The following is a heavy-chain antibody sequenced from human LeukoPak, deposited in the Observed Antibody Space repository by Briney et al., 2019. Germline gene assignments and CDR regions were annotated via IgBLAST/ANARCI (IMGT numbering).Heavy chain of an antibody. CDR1: GFTFSSYS. Sequence: PGGSLRLSCAASGFTFSSYSTNWVRQAPGKGLEWVSSISSSSSYIYYADSVKGRFTISRDNAKNSLYLQMNSLRAEDTAVYYCARAPARGNSSSWYWGQGTLVTVSS. J-gene: IGHJ4*02. CDR2: ISSSSSYI. D-gene: IGHD6-13*01. CDR3: ARAPARGNSSSWY. V-gene: IGHV3-21*01.